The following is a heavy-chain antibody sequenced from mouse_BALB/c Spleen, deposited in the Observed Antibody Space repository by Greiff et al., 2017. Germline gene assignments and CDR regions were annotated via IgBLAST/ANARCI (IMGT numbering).Heavy chain of an antibody. J-gene: IGHJ1*01. CDR2: INSNGGST. Sequence: DVMLVESGGGLVQPGGSLKLSCAASGFTFSSYGMSWVRQTPDKRLELVATINSNGGSTYYPDSVKGRFTISRDNAKNTLYLQMSSLKSEDTAMYYCARGDWYFDVWGAGTTVTVSS. CDR1: GFTFSSYG. V-gene: IGHV5-6-3*01. CDR3: ARGDWYFDV.